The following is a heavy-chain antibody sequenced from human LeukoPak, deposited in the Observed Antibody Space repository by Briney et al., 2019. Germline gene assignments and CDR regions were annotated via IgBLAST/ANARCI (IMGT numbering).Heavy chain of an antibody. CDR1: GYTFTSYG. CDR3: ARVYCSSTSCPTGYYMDV. CDR2: ISAYNGNT. D-gene: IGHD2-2*01. Sequence: ASVKVSCKASGYTFTSYGISWVRQAPGQGLEWMGWISAYNGNTNYAQKLQGRVTMTTDTSTSTAYTELRSLRSDDTAVYYCARVYCSSTSCPTGYYMDVWGKGTTVTVSS. V-gene: IGHV1-18*01. J-gene: IGHJ6*03.